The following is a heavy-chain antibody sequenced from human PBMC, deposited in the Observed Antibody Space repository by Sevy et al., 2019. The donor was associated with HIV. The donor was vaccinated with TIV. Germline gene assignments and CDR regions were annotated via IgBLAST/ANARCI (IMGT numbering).Heavy chain of an antibody. J-gene: IGHJ4*02. CDR2: IKQDESEK. CDR3: ARDNDISAAGTGYFDY. V-gene: IGHV3-7*01. Sequence: GGSLRLSCAASGFTFSTYWMHWVRQAPGKGLEWVANIKQDESEKYYVASVKGRFTISRDNAKNSLYLQMNSLRAEDTAVYYCARDNDISAAGTGYFDYWGQGTLVTVSS. D-gene: IGHD6-13*01. CDR1: GFTFSTYW.